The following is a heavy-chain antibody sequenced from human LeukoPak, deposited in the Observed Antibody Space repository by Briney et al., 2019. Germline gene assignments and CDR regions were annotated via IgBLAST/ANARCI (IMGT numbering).Heavy chain of an antibody. CDR3: ARYSGYDSSGYQFDY. Sequence: PSETLSLTCIVSGYSISSGYFWGWIRQPPGKGLEWIGSIYHSGSTYYNPSLKSRVTISVDKSKNQFSLKLSSVTAADTAVYYCARYSGYDSSGYQFDYWGQGTLVTVSS. CDR2: IYHSGST. CDR1: GYSISSGYF. J-gene: IGHJ4*02. D-gene: IGHD3-22*01. V-gene: IGHV4-38-2*02.